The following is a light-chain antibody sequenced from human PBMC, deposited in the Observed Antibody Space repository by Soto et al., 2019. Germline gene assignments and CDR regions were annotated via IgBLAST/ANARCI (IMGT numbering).Light chain of an antibody. CDR2: DAS. CDR1: QDIATY. V-gene: IGKV1-33*01. Sequence: DIQVTQSPSSLSASVGNRFTIACQASQDIATYLNWYQQQPGKAPKVLIYDASKLQTGVPSRFSGRGSGKDFTFTISSLQPDDSGTYYCQQFYDLPITFGQGTRLEIK. J-gene: IGKJ5*01. CDR3: QQFYDLPIT.